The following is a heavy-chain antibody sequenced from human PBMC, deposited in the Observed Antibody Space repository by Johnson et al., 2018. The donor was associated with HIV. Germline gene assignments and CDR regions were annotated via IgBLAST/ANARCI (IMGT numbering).Heavy chain of an antibody. CDR2: TSGSGGSK. CDR1: GFTVSSNY. J-gene: IGHJ3*02. D-gene: IGHD6-13*01. CDR3: ASTNIAAPTGSDAFDI. V-gene: IGHV3-66*02. Sequence: VQLVESGGGLVKSGGSLRLSCAASGFTVSSNYMSWVRQAPGKGLEWVSATSGSGGSKYYADSVKGRLTISRDNSKNTLYLQMNSLSAEDTAVYYCASTNIAAPTGSDAFDIWGQGTMVTVSS.